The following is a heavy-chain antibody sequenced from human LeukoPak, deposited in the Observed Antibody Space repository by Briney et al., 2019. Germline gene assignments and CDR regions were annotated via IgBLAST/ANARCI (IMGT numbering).Heavy chain of an antibody. CDR3: ARHRQWFDP. J-gene: IGHJ5*02. V-gene: IGHV4-59*08. CDR1: SGSISSYY. CDR2: IDMSWST. Sequence: PSETLSLTCSVSSGSISSYYWSWIRRPAGKGLEWIGHIDMSWSTNYNPSLKSRVTISVDTSKNQFSLKLSSVTAADMAVYYCARHRQWFDPWGQGTLVTVSS.